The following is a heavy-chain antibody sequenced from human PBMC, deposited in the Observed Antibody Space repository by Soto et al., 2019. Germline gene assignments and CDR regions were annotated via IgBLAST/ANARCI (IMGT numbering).Heavy chain of an antibody. CDR2: IHSDGSTT. V-gene: IGHV3-74*01. Sequence: EVQLVESEGGLVQRGGSLRLSCAASGFTFNYYWMHWVRQAPGQGLVWVSHIHSDGSTTTYADSVKGRFTISRDTANNTLYLQMNSLRAEDTAVYYCVRGDKGGFHLWAQGTTVTVSS. CDR1: GFTFNYYW. J-gene: IGHJ3*01. D-gene: IGHD2-21*02. CDR3: VRGDKGGFHL.